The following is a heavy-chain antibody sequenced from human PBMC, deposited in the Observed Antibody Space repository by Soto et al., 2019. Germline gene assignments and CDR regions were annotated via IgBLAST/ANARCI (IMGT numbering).Heavy chain of an antibody. CDR1: GFTFSNAW. CDR3: TTYPRGDYYMDV. CDR2: IKSKTDGGTT. D-gene: IGHD3-10*01. Sequence: PGGSLRLSCAASGFTFSNAWMGWVRQAPGKGLEWVGRIKSKTDGGTTDYAAPVKGRFTISRDDSKNTLFLQMNSLKTEDTAVYYCTTYPRGDYYMDVWGKGTTVTVSS. V-gene: IGHV3-15*01. J-gene: IGHJ6*03.